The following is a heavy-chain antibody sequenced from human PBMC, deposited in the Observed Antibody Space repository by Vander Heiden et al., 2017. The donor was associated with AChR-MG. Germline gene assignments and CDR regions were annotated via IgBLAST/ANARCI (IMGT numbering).Heavy chain of an antibody. J-gene: IGHJ6*02. CDR3: ARTGTYYYGMDV. CDR2: ISSSSSYI. CDR1: GFAFSSYS. D-gene: IGHD1-1*01. V-gene: IGHV3-21*01. Sequence: EVQLVESGGGLVKPGGSLRLSCAASGFAFSSYSMNWVRQAPGKGLEWVSSISSSSSYIYYADSVKGRFTISRDNAKNSLYLQMNSLRAEDTAVYYCARTGTYYYGMDVWGQGNTVTVSS.